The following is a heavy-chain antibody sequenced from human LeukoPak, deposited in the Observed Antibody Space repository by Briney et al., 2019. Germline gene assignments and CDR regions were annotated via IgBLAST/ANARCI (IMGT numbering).Heavy chain of an antibody. CDR3: ARPGYSSSWYFDY. J-gene: IGHJ4*02. Sequence: GGSLRLSRAASGFTFSSYAMSWVRQAPGKGLEWVSAISGSGGSTYYADSVKGRFTISRDNSKNTLYLQMNSLRAEDTAVYYCARPGYSSSWYFDYWGQGTLVTVSS. V-gene: IGHV3-23*01. CDR1: GFTFSSYA. D-gene: IGHD6-13*01. CDR2: ISGSGGST.